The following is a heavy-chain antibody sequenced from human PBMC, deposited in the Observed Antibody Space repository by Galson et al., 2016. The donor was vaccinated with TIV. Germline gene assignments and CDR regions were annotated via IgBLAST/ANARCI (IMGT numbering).Heavy chain of an antibody. CDR3: VKDRGYAENRGAFDY. J-gene: IGHJ4*02. D-gene: IGHD2-8*01. CDR1: TFTFRSYG. CDR2: IRHDGSER. Sequence: SLRLSCAVSTFTFRSYGMHWVHQAPGKGLEWVAFIRHDGSERFHPDSVKGRFTISRDNSKNTLDLQMNSLRAEDTAVYYCVKDRGYAENRGAFDYWGQGILVTVSS. V-gene: IGHV3-30*02.